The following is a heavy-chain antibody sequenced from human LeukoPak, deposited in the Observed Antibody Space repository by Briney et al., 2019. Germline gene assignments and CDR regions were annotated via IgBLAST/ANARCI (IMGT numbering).Heavy chain of an antibody. CDR3: ARPQDRYSNYASDY. Sequence: GGSLRLSCAASGFTFSSYWMSWVRQAPGKGLEWVANIKQDGSEKYYVDSVKGRFTNSRDNAKNSLYLQMNSLRAEDTAVYYCARPQDRYSNYASDYWGQGTLVTVSS. D-gene: IGHD4-11*01. V-gene: IGHV3-7*01. CDR1: GFTFSSYW. CDR2: IKQDGSEK. J-gene: IGHJ4*02.